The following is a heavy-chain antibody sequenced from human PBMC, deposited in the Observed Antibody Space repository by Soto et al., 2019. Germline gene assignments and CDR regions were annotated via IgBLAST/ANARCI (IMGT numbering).Heavy chain of an antibody. CDR3: ARVACGTASCYDGEYYYYMDV. Sequence: GASVKVSCKASGFTFTSSAVQWVRQARGQRLEWIGWIVVGSGNTNYAQKFQERVTITRDKSTSTAYMELSSLGSEDTAVYYCARVACGTASCYDGEYYYYMDVWGKGTTVTVSS. J-gene: IGHJ6*03. D-gene: IGHD2-2*01. CDR2: IVVGSGNT. V-gene: IGHV1-58*01. CDR1: GFTFTSSA.